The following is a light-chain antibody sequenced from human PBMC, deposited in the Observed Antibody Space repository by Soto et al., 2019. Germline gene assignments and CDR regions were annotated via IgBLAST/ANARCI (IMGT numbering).Light chain of an antibody. CDR1: SSNIGAGYD. V-gene: IGLV1-40*01. CDR3: QSYDSSLFWV. J-gene: IGLJ3*02. Sequence: QPVLTQPPSVSGAPGQRVTISCTGSSSNIGAGYDVHWYQQLPGTAPKLLIYGNSNRPSGVPDRFSGSKSGTSASLAITGLQAEDEADYSCQSYDSSLFWVFGGGTKLTVL. CDR2: GNS.